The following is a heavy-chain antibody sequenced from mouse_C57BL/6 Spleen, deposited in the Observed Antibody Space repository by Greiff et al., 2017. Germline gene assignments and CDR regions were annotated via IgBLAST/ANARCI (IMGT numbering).Heavy chain of an antibody. CDR1: GFTFSSYA. CDR2: ISDGGSYT. V-gene: IGHV5-4*01. D-gene: IGHD4-1*01. J-gene: IGHJ2*01. Sequence: EVQRVESGGGLVKPGGSLKLSCAASGFTFSSYAMSWVRQTPEKRLEWVATISDGGSYTYYPDNVKGRCTISRDNAKNNLYLQMSHLKSEDTAMYYCARKLGRGYFDYWGQGTTLTVSS. CDR3: ARKLGRGYFDY.